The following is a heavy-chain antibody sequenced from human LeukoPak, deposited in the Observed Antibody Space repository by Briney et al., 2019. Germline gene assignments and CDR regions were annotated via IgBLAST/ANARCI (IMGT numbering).Heavy chain of an antibody. CDR3: ARTTVTTDDAFDI. J-gene: IGHJ3*02. CDR2: INHSGST. V-gene: IGHV4-34*01. D-gene: IGHD4-11*01. CDR1: GGFFSAYY. Sequence: SETLSLTCAVYGGFFSAYYWSWIRQPPGKGLEWIGEINHSGSTNYDPSLTSRVTISVDTSKNQFSLKLSSVTAADTAVYYCARTTVTTDDAFDIWGQGTMVTVSS.